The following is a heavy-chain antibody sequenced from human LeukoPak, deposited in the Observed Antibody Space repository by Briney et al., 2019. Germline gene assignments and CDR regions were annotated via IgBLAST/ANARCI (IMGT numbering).Heavy chain of an antibody. D-gene: IGHD3-22*01. J-gene: IGHJ4*02. CDR2: INPNSGGT. V-gene: IGHV1-2*02. CDR1: GYTFTGYY. Sequence: ASVKVSCKASGYTFTGYYMHWVRQAPGQGLEWMGWINPNSGGTNYAQKFQGRVTMTRDTSISTAYMELSRLRSDDTAVYYCARLYYDSSGYSPVDYWGQGTLVTVSS. CDR3: ARLYYDSSGYSPVDY.